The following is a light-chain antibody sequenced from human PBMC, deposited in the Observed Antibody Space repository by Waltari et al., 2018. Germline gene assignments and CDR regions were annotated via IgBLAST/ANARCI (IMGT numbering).Light chain of an antibody. J-gene: IGKJ2*01. CDR1: RCIANG. CDR2: AAS. Sequence: DIQMTQSPTSVSASVGDRVTITCRASRCIANGLAWYQQKSGKASKLLIDAASSLQSGVPSRFSGSGSATDFTLIISSLQPEDFATYYCQQANSSPPTFGQGTKVEIK. CDR3: QQANSSPPT. V-gene: IGKV1-12*01.